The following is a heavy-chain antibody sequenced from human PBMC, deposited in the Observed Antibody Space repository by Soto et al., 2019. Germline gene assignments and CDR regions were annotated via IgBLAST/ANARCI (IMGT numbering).Heavy chain of an antibody. D-gene: IGHD1-1*01. V-gene: IGHV3-48*03. CDR1: GFNFDTEP. J-gene: IGHJ3*01. CDR3: ATWHEREHAYDV. Sequence: EVQLVESGGGLVHPGGSLKLSCAASGFNFDTEPMNWVRQAPGKGLEWVSNIRSGGSATSYADSVKGRFTISRDSSKTTVYLQMNDLRPDDTAVYYCATWHEREHAYDVWGQGTTVTVSS. CDR2: IRSGGSAT.